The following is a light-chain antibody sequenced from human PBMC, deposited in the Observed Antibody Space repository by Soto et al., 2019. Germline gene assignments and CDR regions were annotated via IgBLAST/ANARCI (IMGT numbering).Light chain of an antibody. CDR1: QTIVGW. Sequence: DIQMTQSPSTLSASVGDRVTITCRASQTIVGWLARYQQKPGKAPKLLIYDASSLESGVPSRFSGSGSGTEFTLTITSLQPDDFATYYCQQYNNYSPYTFGQGTKLEIK. CDR3: QQYNNYSPYT. V-gene: IGKV1-5*01. CDR2: DAS. J-gene: IGKJ2*01.